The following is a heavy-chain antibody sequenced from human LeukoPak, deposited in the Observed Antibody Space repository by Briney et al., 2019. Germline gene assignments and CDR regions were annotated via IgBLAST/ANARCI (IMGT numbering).Heavy chain of an antibody. V-gene: IGHV3-74*01. J-gene: IGHJ4*02. CDR3: TRAYYYTSSGDDY. CDR2: IDSDGSTT. CDR1: GFTFRDYW. Sequence: PGGSVTLSCAASGFTFRDYWVHWARHAPGRGRVWVSRIDSDGSTTTYADYVKGRFTISRDNAKNTLYLQMNSLRAEDTAVYYCTRAYYYTSSGDDYWGQGTQVTVSS. D-gene: IGHD3-22*01.